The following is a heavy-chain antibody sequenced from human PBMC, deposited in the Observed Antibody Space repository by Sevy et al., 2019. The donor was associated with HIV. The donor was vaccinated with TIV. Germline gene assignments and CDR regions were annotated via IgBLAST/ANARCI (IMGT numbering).Heavy chain of an antibody. CDR2: IDRSGSTI. D-gene: IGHD3-22*01. V-gene: IGHV3-11*01. J-gene: IGHJ5*02. Sequence: GGSLRLSCAASGFTFSDYYMSWIRQAPGKGLEWVSYIDRSGSTINYADSVKVRFTTSRDNAKKSVYLQINSLRAEDTAVYYCARENTMIEEPGWFDPWGQGTLVTVSS. CDR1: GFTFSDYY. CDR3: ARENTMIEEPGWFDP.